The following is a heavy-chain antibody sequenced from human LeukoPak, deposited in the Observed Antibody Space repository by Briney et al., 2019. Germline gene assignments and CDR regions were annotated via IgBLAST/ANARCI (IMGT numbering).Heavy chain of an antibody. V-gene: IGHV3-53*01. J-gene: IGHJ4*02. D-gene: IGHD3-10*01. CDR1: GFTVSSNY. CDR3: ARDLYYYGSGSDNFLYY. CDR2: INSGGST. Sequence: GGSLRLSCAASGFTVSSNYMNWVRQAPGPGLDWVSVINSGGSTHYADSVKGRFTISRDNSKNTLYLQMNSLRAEDTAVYCCARDLYYYGSGSDNFLYYWGQGTLVTVSS.